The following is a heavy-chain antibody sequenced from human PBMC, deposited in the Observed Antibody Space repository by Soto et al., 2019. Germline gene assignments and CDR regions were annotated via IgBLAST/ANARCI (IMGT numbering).Heavy chain of an antibody. CDR3: AKDLALWFGESGYYYYGMDV. V-gene: IGHV3-23*01. D-gene: IGHD3-10*01. J-gene: IGHJ6*02. CDR1: WFTFRSFG. Sequence: GSLRLPWCGFWFTFRSFGLVRGRQAPRKGLGWVSAISGSGGSTYYADSVKGRFTISRDNSKNTLYLQMNSLRGEDTAVYYCAKDLALWFGESGYYYYGMDVWGQGTTVTVSS. CDR2: ISGSGGST.